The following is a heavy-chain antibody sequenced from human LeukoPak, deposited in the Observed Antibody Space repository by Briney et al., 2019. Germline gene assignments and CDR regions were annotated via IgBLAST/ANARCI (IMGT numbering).Heavy chain of an antibody. CDR1: GGSISSYY. CDR3: ARGPPPYITKVRGVLYYFDY. CDR2: IYTSGST. Sequence: PSETLSLTCTVSGGSISSYYWSWIRQPAGKGLEWIGRIYTSGSTNYNPSLKSRVTISVDTSKNQFSLKLSSVTAADTAVYYCARGPPPYITKVRGVLYYFDYWGQGTLVTVSS. V-gene: IGHV4-4*07. J-gene: IGHJ4*02. D-gene: IGHD3-10*01.